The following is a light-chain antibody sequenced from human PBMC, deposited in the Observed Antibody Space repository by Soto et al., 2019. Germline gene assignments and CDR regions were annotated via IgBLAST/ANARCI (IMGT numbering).Light chain of an antibody. CDR2: DAS. CDR1: QGISSY. CDR3: QQYENYWT. Sequence: AIRMTQSPSSLSASTGDRVTITCRASQGISSYLAWYQQKPGKAPKLLIYDASSLESGVPSRFSGSGSGTEFSLTISNLQPDECATYYCQQYENYWTFGQGTKVDI. V-gene: IGKV1-8*01. J-gene: IGKJ1*01.